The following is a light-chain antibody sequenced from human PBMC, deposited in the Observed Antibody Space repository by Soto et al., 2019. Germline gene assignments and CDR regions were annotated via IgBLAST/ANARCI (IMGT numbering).Light chain of an antibody. J-gene: IGLJ2*01. CDR1: NIGAKA. V-gene: IGLV3-21*04. Sequence: SYVLTQRPSVSVAPEKTASITCGGDNIGAKAVHWYQHRPGQAPVLVIYYDFERPSGIHERFSGTNSGDTATLTISRVEAGDEADYYCQVWDTTNDHPIFGGGTKLTVL. CDR2: YDF. CDR3: QVWDTTNDHPI.